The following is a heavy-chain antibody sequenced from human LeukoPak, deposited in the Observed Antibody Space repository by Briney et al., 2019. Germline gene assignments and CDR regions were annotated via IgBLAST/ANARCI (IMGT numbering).Heavy chain of an antibody. CDR1: DGSINSTSSY. J-gene: IGHJ5*02. CDR2: IDYSGST. CDR3: ARHVFRWLLNWFDP. V-gene: IGHV4-39*01. D-gene: IGHD2-15*01. Sequence: SETLSLTCTVSDGSINSTSSYWGWVRQPPGQGLEWIGSIDYSGSTSYNPSLKSRVTISVDTSKNKVSLRLSSATAADTAVYYCARHVFRWLLNWFDPWGQGTLVTVSS.